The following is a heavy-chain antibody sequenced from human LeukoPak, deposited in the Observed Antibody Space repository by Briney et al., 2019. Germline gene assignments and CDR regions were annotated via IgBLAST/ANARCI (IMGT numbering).Heavy chain of an antibody. J-gene: IGHJ6*03. CDR3: ASGSLGDGYGVGDYYQYMDV. D-gene: IGHD5-24*01. CDR2: IMPLFGTA. Sequence: ASVKISCKASGGTFNSYAISWVRQAPGQGLEWMGGIMPLFGTANYAQEFQGRVTFTTDESASTAYMEVSSLRSEDTAVYYCASGSLGDGYGVGDYYQYMDVWGKGTTVTVSS. CDR1: GGTFNSYA. V-gene: IGHV1-69*05.